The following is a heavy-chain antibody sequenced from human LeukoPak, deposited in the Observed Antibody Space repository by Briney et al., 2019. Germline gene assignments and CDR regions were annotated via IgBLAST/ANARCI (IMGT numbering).Heavy chain of an antibody. Sequence: GASVKVSCKXSGYTLTELSMHWVRQAPGKGLEWMGGFDPEDGETIYAQKFQGRVTMTEDTSTDTAYMELSSLRSKDTAVYYCATGPQLWRQDGWFDPWGQGTLVTVSS. CDR1: GYTLTELS. D-gene: IGHD5-24*01. CDR3: ATGPQLWRQDGWFDP. V-gene: IGHV1-24*01. CDR2: FDPEDGET. J-gene: IGHJ5*02.